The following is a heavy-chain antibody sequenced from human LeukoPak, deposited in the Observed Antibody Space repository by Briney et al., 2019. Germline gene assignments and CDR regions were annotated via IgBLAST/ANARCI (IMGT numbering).Heavy chain of an antibody. CDR2: VSYDGSNK. J-gene: IGHJ4*02. Sequence: GGSLRLSCAASGFTFSSYAMHWVRQAPGKGLEWVAVVSYDGSNKYYADSVKGRFTISRDNSKNTLYLQMNSLRAGDTAVYYCARDIAYYYDSSGMDYWGQGTLVTVSS. CDR3: ARDIAYYYDSSGMDY. D-gene: IGHD3-22*01. CDR1: GFTFSSYA. V-gene: IGHV3-30-3*01.